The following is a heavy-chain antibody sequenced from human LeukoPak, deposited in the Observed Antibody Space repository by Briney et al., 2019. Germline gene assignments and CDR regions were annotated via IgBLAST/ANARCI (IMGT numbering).Heavy chain of an antibody. CDR1: GFTFSSYA. J-gene: IGHJ5*02. CDR3: VKDKAVLWFGELASSWFDP. V-gene: IGHV3-23*01. Sequence: VQPGGSLRLSCAASGFTFSSYAMSWVRQAPGKGLEWVSAISGSGGSTYYADSVKGRFTISRDNSKNTLYLQMNSLRAEDTAVYYCVKDKAVLWFGELASSWFDPWGQGTLVTVSS. CDR2: ISGSGGST. D-gene: IGHD3-10*01.